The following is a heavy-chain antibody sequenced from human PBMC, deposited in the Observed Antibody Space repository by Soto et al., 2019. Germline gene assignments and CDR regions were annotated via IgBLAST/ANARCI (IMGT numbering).Heavy chain of an antibody. CDR2: IYYSGST. V-gene: IGHV4-59*12. CDR3: ARAEADYYDSSGHYGMDV. CDR1: GGSISSYY. D-gene: IGHD3-22*01. J-gene: IGHJ6*02. Sequence: SETLSLTCTVSGGSISSYYWSWIRQPPGKGLEWIGYIYYSGSTNYNPSLKSRVTISVDTSKNQFSLKLSSVTAADTAVYYCARAEADYYDSSGHYGMDVWGQGTTVTV.